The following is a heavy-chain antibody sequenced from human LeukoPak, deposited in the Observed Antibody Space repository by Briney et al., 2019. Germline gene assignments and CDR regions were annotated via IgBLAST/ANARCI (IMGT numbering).Heavy chain of an antibody. V-gene: IGHV1-46*01. Sequence: ASVKVSCKASGYTFTSYGISWVRQAPGQGLEWMGIINPSGGSTSYAQKFQGRVTMTRDTSTSTVYMELSSLRSEDTAVYYCASGFYSNYDDYYYYGMDVWGQGTTVTVSS. CDR3: ASGFYSNYDDYYYYGMDV. CDR2: INPSGGST. D-gene: IGHD4-11*01. CDR1: GYTFTSYG. J-gene: IGHJ6*02.